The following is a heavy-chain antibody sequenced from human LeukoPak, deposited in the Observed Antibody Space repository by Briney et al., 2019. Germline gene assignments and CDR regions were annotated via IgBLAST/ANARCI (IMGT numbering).Heavy chain of an antibody. V-gene: IGHV3-9*01. CDR1: GFTFDDYA. D-gene: IGHD6-19*01. CDR3: AKEIAVASLGRGPWDY. Sequence: GGSLRLSCAASGFTFDDYAMHWVRQAPGKGLEWVSGISWNSGSIGYADSVKGRFTISRDNAKNSLYLQMNSLRAEDTALYYCAKEIAVASLGRGPWDYWGQGTLVTVSS. CDR2: ISWNSGSI. J-gene: IGHJ4*02.